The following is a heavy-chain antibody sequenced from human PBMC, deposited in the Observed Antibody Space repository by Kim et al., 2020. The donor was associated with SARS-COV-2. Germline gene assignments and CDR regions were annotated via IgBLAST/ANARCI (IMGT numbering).Heavy chain of an antibody. J-gene: IGHJ4*02. Sequence: GGSLRLSCAASGFTFNNYAMSWVRQAPGKGLEWVSAISNDYNIYYADSVKGRFTISRDNSKNTLYLQMNSLRADDTAIYYCVSRPVAFAYWGQGTLVTVSS. CDR3: VSRPVAFAY. V-gene: IGHV3-23*01. CDR2: ISNDYNI. D-gene: IGHD6-19*01. CDR1: GFTFNNYA.